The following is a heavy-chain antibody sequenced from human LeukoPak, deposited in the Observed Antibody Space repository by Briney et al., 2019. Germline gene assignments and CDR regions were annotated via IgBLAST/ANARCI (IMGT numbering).Heavy chain of an antibody. CDR2: INSDGSTT. D-gene: IGHD3-3*01. CDR1: GFTFSSYG. J-gene: IGHJ6*02. Sequence: GGSLRLSCAASGFTFSSYGMHWVRQAPGKGLVWVSRINSDGSTTSYVDSVKGRFTISRDNAKNTLYLQMNSLRAEDTAVYYCARGGSRYYDLGMVWGQGNTVTVSS. V-gene: IGHV3-74*01. CDR3: ARGGSRYYDLGMV.